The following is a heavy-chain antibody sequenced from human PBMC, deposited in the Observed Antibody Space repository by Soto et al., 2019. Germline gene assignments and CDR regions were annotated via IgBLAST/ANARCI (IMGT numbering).Heavy chain of an antibody. CDR2: IGTAGDT. J-gene: IGHJ4*02. V-gene: IGHV3-13*01. CDR1: GFTFSSYD. D-gene: IGHD1-1*01. CDR3: AREDSGTSDTEYAMYYFDY. Sequence: GSQRISCAASGFTFSSYDMHWDRQATGKGLEWVSAIGTAGDTYYPGSVKGRFTISRENAKNSLYLQMNSLRAEDTAVYYCAREDSGTSDTEYAMYYFDYWGQGTLVTVSS.